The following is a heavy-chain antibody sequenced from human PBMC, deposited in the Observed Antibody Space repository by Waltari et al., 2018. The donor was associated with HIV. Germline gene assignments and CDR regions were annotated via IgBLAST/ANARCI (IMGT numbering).Heavy chain of an antibody. Sequence: EVQLVESGGGLVQPGGSLRLSCIASGFTFSSYWMHWVRQAPGKGLVWVSRMNSDGSSTSYAEAVKGRFTSSRDNAKNTLYLQMNSLRAEETAIYYCARGDYGGNLPVYFDYWGQGTLVAVSS. CDR2: MNSDGSST. D-gene: IGHD4-17*01. J-gene: IGHJ4*02. CDR3: ARGDYGGNLPVYFDY. CDR1: GFTFSSYW. V-gene: IGHV3-74*01.